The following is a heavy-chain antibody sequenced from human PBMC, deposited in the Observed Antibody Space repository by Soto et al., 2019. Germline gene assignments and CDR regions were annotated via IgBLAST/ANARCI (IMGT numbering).Heavy chain of an antibody. V-gene: IGHV3-30*08. Sequence: SVKGRFTISRDDSRNTLYLQMNSLRPEDTAVYYCVRVEEYSHGINYYYGLDVWGQGTTVTVSS. CDR3: VRVEEYSHGINYYYGLDV. J-gene: IGHJ6*02. D-gene: IGHD3-10*01.